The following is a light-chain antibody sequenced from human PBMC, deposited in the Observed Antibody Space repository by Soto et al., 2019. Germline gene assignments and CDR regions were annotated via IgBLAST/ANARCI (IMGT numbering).Light chain of an antibody. CDR3: QQYGSSPWT. CDR1: QSVSSSF. V-gene: IGKV3-20*01. Sequence: EIVLTQSPGTLSLSPGERASLSCRASQSVSSSFVAWFQQKAGQAPRFLIYGTSSRATGTPDRFSGSGSGTDFTFTINRLEPEDFAMYFCQQYGSSPWTFGQGTNV. CDR2: GTS. J-gene: IGKJ1*01.